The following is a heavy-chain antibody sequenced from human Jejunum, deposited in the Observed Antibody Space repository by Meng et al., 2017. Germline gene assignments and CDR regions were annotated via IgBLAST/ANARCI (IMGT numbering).Heavy chain of an antibody. D-gene: IGHD4/OR15-4a*01. CDR2: VTHSEGN. CDR3: ARGQDRAKTGY. J-gene: IGHJ4*02. CDR1: GESFTNYY. Sequence: QVPLQQSGAGILNLSDTLPPTYAVYGESFTNYYWNSIRQPPGKGLEWSGEVTHSEGNNYNPSLKSRVTISVDMSKNQFSLKLSSVTAADTAVYYCARGQDRAKTGYWGQGTLVTVSS. V-gene: IGHV4-34*01.